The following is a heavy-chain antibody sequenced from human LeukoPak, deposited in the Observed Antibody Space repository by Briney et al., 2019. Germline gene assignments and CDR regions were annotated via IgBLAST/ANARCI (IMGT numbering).Heavy chain of an antibody. CDR2: IYYSGAT. J-gene: IGHJ4*02. D-gene: IGHD3-10*01. CDR1: GGSISSYY. V-gene: IGHV4-59*08. Sequence: SETLSLTGTVSGGSISSYYWSWIRQPPRKGLEWIGHIYYSGATKYNPSLKSRITISVDTSKNQFSLMLSSVTAADTAVYYCARFGITVVRGGKYYFDYWGQGTLVTVSS. CDR3: ARFGITVVRGGKYYFDY.